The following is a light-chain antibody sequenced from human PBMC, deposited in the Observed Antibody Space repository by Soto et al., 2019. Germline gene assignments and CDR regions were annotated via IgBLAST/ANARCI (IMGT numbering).Light chain of an antibody. J-gene: IGKJ1*01. CDR1: QGISSN. CDR3: HQYNNCPPLT. Sequence: EIVMTQSPSTLSVSPGERATLTCRASQGISSNLAWYQQKPGQAPRLLIYGASTMATGIPARFSGSGSGTEFSITISSLQSADVAAYYYHQYNNCPPLTFGPGTKVEIK. V-gene: IGKV3-15*01. CDR2: GAS.